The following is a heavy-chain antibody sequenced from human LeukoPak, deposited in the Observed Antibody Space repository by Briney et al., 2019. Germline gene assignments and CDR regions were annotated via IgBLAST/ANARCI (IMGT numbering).Heavy chain of an antibody. CDR2: ISSSSYI. D-gene: IGHD4-17*01. CDR1: EFIFSSYS. Sequence: GGSLRLSCAASEFIFSSYSMIWVRQAPGKGLEWVSSISSSSYIYYADSVKGRFTISRDNAKNSLYLQMNSLRAEDTAVYYCARADYGDYRREYFFDYWGQGTLVTVSS. CDR3: ARADYGDYRREYFFDY. J-gene: IGHJ4*02. V-gene: IGHV3-21*06.